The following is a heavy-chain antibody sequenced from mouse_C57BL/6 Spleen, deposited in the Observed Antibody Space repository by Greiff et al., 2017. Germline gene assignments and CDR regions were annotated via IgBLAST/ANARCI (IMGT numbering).Heavy chain of an antibody. CDR2: IDPEDGDT. D-gene: IGHD1-1*01. J-gene: IGHJ4*01. V-gene: IGHV14-1*01. Sequence: VQLQQSGAELVRPGASVKLSCTASGFNIKDYYMHWVKQRPEQGLEWIGRIDPEDGDTEYAPKFQGKATMTADTSSNTAYLQLSSLTSEDTAVYYSTTDDYGSSPYYYAMDYWGQGTSVTVSS. CDR1: GFNIKDYY. CDR3: TTDDYGSSPYYYAMDY.